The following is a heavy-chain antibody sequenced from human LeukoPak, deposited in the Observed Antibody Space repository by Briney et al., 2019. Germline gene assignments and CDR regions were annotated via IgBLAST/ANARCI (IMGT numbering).Heavy chain of an antibody. D-gene: IGHD7-27*01. V-gene: IGHV3-30*02. CDR3: AKELTGDAFDI. Sequence: GGSLRLSCPASGFIFSSYGMHWVRQAPGKGLEWVAFIRNDGCNKYYADSVKGRFTISRDNSKNTLYLQMNSLRAEDTAVYYCAKELTGDAFDIWGQGTMVTVSS. J-gene: IGHJ3*02. CDR1: GFIFSSYG. CDR2: IRNDGCNK.